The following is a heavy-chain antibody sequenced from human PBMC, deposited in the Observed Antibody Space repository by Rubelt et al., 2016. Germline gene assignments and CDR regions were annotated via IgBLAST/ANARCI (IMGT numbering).Heavy chain of an antibody. J-gene: IGHJ3*02. CDR3: ARGSYDGSGSSGAFDI. V-gene: IGHV4-34*01. Sequence: QVQLQQWGAGLLKPSETLSLTCAVYGGSFSGYYWSWIRQPPGKGLEWIGYIYYTGSTYYNPSLKSRVTISGDTSKNQFALKLSSVTAADTAVYFCARGSYDGSGSSGAFDIWGQGTMVTVSS. CDR1: GGSFSGYY. D-gene: IGHD3-10*01. CDR2: IYYTGST.